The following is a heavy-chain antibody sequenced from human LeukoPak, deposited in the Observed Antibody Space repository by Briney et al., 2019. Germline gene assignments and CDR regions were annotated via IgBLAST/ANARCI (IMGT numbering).Heavy chain of an antibody. CDR3: ARDLAVS. CDR2: ISSAGDNT. V-gene: IGHV3-23*01. CDR1: GLTFSTFA. Sequence: GGSLRLSCAAAGLTFSTFAMSWVRQAPGKGLEWVSSISSAGDNTYSADSVKGRFTISRDNSKNTLFLQMTSLRADDTAVYYCARDLAVSWGQGTLVTVSS. J-gene: IGHJ4*02.